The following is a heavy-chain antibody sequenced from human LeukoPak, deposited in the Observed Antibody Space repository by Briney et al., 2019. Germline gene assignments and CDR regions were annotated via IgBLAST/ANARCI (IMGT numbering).Heavy chain of an antibody. CDR2: ISGSGGST. V-gene: IGHV3-23*01. D-gene: IGHD3-22*01. CDR3: AKDGTYYYDSSGYCLDY. J-gene: IGHJ4*02. CDR1: GFTFSSYG. Sequence: GGSLRLSCAASGFTFSSYGMSWVRQAPGKGLEWVSAISGSGGSTYYADSVKGRFTISRDNSKNTLYLQMNSLRAEDTAVYYCAKDGTYYYDSSGYCLDYWGQGTLVTVSS.